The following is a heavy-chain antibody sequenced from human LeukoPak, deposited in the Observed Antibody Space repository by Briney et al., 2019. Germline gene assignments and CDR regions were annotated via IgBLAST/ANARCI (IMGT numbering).Heavy chain of an antibody. CDR3: ARSSSLYDYVWGSFLDY. V-gene: IGHV3-53*05. D-gene: IGHD3-16*01. CDR1: GFTVSSNY. Sequence: GGSLRLSCAASGFTVSSNYMSWVRQAPGKGLELVSVIYSGGSTYYADSVKGRFTISRDNSKNTQYLQMNSLRAEDTAVYYCARSSSLYDYVWGSFLDYWGQGTLVTVSS. J-gene: IGHJ4*02. CDR2: IYSGGST.